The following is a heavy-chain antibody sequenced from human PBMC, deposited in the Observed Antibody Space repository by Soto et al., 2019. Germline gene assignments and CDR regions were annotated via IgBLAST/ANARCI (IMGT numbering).Heavy chain of an antibody. D-gene: IGHD2-15*01. V-gene: IGHV1-8*01. CDR3: ARGLGINCSGGSCYKGYYYGMDV. CDR1: GNTFTSYD. Sequence: XSVEASCPGSGNTFTSYDNHWVRQAPGQGLECMGWMNPNSGNTGYAQKFQGRVTMTRNTSISTAYMELSSLRSEDTAVYYCARGLGINCSGGSCYKGYYYGMDVWGQGTTVTLSS. CDR2: MNPNSGNT. J-gene: IGHJ6*02.